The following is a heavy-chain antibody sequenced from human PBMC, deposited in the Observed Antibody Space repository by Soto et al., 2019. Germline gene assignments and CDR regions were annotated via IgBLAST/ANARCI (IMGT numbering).Heavy chain of an antibody. J-gene: IGHJ6*02. CDR1: GYTFTGYY. CDR2: INPNSGGT. V-gene: IGHV1-2*04. Sequence: QVQLVQSGAEVKKPGASVKVSCKASGYTFTGYYMHWVRQAPGQGLEWMGWINPNSGGTNYAQKFQGWVTMARDTSISTADMELSRLRSDDTAVYYCARDGTEGAAAGTTRMSDYYYYGMDVWGQGTTVTVSS. D-gene: IGHD6-13*01. CDR3: ARDGTEGAAAGTTRMSDYYYYGMDV.